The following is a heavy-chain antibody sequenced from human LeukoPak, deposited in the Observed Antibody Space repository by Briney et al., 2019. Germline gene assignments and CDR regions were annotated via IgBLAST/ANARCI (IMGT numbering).Heavy chain of an antibody. J-gene: IGHJ3*02. V-gene: IGHV3-15*01. D-gene: IGHD2-2*01. CDR2: IKSKTDGGTT. CDR1: GFTFSNAW. Sequence: GGSLRLSCAASGFTFSNAWMSWVRHAPGKGLEWVGRIKSKTDGGTTDYAAPVKGRFTISRDDSKNTLYLQMNSLKTEDTAVYYCTTGTTDIVVVPAAPSAFDIWGQGTMVTVSS. CDR3: TTGTTDIVVVPAAPSAFDI.